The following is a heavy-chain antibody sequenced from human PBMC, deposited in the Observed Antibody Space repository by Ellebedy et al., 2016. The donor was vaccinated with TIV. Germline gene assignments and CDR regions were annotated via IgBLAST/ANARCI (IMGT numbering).Heavy chain of an antibody. CDR2: IGGSGSSI. Sequence: GESLKISCAASGFTFSDYYMSWIRQAPGKGLEWIAYIGGSGSSIYYTDSVKGRFTISRDNSRHTLYLQMNNLRSEDTAVYYCAKEAYDILTGSQMYGVDVWGQGTTVTVSS. CDR1: GFTFSDYY. V-gene: IGHV3-11*04. J-gene: IGHJ6*02. D-gene: IGHD3-9*01. CDR3: AKEAYDILTGSQMYGVDV.